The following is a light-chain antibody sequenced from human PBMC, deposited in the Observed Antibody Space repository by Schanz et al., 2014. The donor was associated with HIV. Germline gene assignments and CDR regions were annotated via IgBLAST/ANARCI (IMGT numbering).Light chain of an antibody. Sequence: IQLTQSPSSLSASVGDRVTIPCRASEYISTYLAWFQQKPGKAPQLLIYSTSTLGRGVPSRFSGSGSGTDFALTISSLQPDDFATYYCQKYNGYSQTFGQGTKVEVK. CDR3: QKYNGYSQT. J-gene: IGKJ1*01. V-gene: IGKV1-16*01. CDR2: STS. CDR1: EYISTY.